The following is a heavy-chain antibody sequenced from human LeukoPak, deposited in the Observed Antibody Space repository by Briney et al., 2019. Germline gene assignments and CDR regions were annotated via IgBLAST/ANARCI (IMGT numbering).Heavy chain of an antibody. CDR3: ARVSPGGPGYCRDV. J-gene: IGHJ6*02. CDR2: ISYDGSDK. V-gene: IGHV3-30-3*01. Sequence: PGGSPRHSCAASGFTFSSYAMRWVRQAPGRGLEWVAVISYDGSDKYYADSVEGGFTISGDTSKNTLYLQMNSLRAEDTAVYYCARVSPGGPGYCRDVWRQGTKVSVSS. D-gene: IGHD2/OR15-2a*01. CDR1: GFTFSSYA.